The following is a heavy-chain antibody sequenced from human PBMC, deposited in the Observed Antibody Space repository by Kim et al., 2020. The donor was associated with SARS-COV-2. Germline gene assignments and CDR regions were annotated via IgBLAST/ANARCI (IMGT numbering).Heavy chain of an antibody. J-gene: IGHJ4*02. Sequence: SVKVSCKASGGTFSSYAISWVRQAPGQGLEWMGGIIPIFGTANYAQKFQGRVTITADESTSTAYMELSSLRSEDTAVYYCARGGFDWLRSSYFDYWGQGTLVTVSS. V-gene: IGHV1-69*13. D-gene: IGHD3-9*01. CDR2: IIPIFGTA. CDR1: GGTFSSYA. CDR3: ARGGFDWLRSSYFDY.